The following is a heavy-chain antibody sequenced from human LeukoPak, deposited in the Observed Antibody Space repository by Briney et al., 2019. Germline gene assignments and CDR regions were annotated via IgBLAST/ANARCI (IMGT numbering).Heavy chain of an antibody. J-gene: IGHJ4*02. CDR1: GGSISSGGYY. Sequence: SQTLSLTCTVSGGSISSGGYYWSWIRQHPGKGLEWIGYIYYSGSTYYNPSLKSRVTISVDTSKNQFSLKLSSVTAADTAVYFCARGVRDIGYSGSWYVKNLDYWGQGALVTVSS. D-gene: IGHD6-13*01. CDR2: IYYSGST. CDR3: ARGVRDIGYSGSWYVKNLDY. V-gene: IGHV4-31*03.